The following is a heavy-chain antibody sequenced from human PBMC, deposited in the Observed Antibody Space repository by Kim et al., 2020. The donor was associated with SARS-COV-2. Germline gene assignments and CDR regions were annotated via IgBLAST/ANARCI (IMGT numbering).Heavy chain of an antibody. CDR3: ARGSEQWLVLDY. J-gene: IGHJ4*02. V-gene: IGHV3-72*01. D-gene: IGHD6-19*01. Sequence: AYAASVKGRFSISRDDSKNSLYLQMNSLKTEDTAVYYCARGSEQWLVLDYWGQGTLVTVSS.